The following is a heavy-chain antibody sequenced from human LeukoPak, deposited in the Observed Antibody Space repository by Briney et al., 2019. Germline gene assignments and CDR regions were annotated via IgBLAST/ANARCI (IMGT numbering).Heavy chain of an antibody. Sequence: QPGGSLRLSCAPSGFTFNTYAMSWVRQAPGKGLEWVSGISGTSGSTYYADSVKGRFTISRDKSKNTLYLQMNSLRAEDTAVYYCARAHTAALVYWFDPWGQGTLVTVSS. CDR3: ARAHTAALVYWFDP. V-gene: IGHV3-23*01. CDR1: GFTFNTYA. D-gene: IGHD5-18*01. CDR2: ISGTSGST. J-gene: IGHJ5*02.